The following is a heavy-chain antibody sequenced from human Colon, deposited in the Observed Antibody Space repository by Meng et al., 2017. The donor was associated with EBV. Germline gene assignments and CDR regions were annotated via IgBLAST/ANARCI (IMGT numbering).Heavy chain of an antibody. CDR3: ARGNAYNAPSFDY. V-gene: IGHV4-4*02. D-gene: IGHD5-24*01. Sequence: QWQLQESGPGLVEPSGTLSSTCAGSGASISSKNWWSWVRQPLGKGLEWIGEIYHGGNTNYNPSLKSRVTISVDRSNDQFSLSLSSVTAADTAVYYCARGNAYNAPSFDYWGQGTLVTVSS. J-gene: IGHJ4*02. CDR2: IYHGGNT. CDR1: GASISSKNW.